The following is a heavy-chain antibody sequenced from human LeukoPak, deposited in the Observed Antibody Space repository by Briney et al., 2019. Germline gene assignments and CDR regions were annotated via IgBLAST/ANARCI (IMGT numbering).Heavy chain of an antibody. J-gene: IGHJ4*02. CDR3: VKDHGWLLYS. CDR1: GFTFSSYA. Sequence: PGGSLRLSCAASGFTFSSYAMSWVRQAPGKGLVWVSGISLDGATTYYAGSVEGRFTISRDNSKNTLYLQMNSLRADDTAVYYCVKDHGWLLYSWGQGTLVTVSS. CDR2: ISLDGATT. D-gene: IGHD3-9*01. V-gene: IGHV3-23*01.